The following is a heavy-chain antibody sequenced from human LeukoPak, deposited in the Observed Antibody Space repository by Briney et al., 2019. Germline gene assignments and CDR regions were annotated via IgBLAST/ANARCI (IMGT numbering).Heavy chain of an antibody. V-gene: IGHV3-33*01. CDR2: IWYDGSNK. CDR1: GFTFSSYG. Sequence: GGSLRLSCAASGFTFSSYGMHWVRQAPGKGLEWVAVIWYDGSNKYYADSVKGRFTISRDNSKNTLYLQMNSPRAEDTAVYYCARDRDSSSWFPHFDYWGQGTLVTVSS. CDR3: ARDRDSSSWFPHFDY. D-gene: IGHD6-13*01. J-gene: IGHJ4*02.